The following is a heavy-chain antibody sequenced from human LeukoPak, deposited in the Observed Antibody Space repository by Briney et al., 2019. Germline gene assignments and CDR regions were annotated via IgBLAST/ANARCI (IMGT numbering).Heavy chain of an antibody. CDR1: GGSISSGGYY. CDR3: ARHDAGIAARPFDN. CDR2: IYYSGST. J-gene: IGHJ4*02. D-gene: IGHD6-6*01. V-gene: IGHV4-31*03. Sequence: SETLSLTCTVSGGSISSGGYYWSWIRQHPGKGLEWIGYIYYSGSTYYNPSLKSRVAISVDTSKNQFSLKLSSVTAADTAVYYCARHDAGIAARPFDNWGQGTLVTVSS.